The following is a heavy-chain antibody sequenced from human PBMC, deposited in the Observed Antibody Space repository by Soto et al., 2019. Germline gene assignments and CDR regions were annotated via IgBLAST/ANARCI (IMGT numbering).Heavy chain of an antibody. CDR1: GDSVSSNSAA. CDR2: TYYRSKWYN. CDR3: AKELAIPPPTYSYYYGMDV. D-gene: IGHD3-10*01. V-gene: IGHV6-1*01. J-gene: IGHJ6*02. Sequence: KQSQTLSLTCAISGDSVSSNSAAWNWIRQSPSRGLEWLGRTYYRSKWYNDYAVSVKSRITINPDTSKNQLSLQLNSVTPEDTALYYCAKELAIPPPTYSYYYGMDVWGQGTTVTVSS.